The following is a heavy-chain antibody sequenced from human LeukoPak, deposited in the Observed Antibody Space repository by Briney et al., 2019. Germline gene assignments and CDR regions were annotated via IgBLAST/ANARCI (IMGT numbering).Heavy chain of an antibody. J-gene: IGHJ4*02. Sequence: PSGTLSLTCTVSGVSIGSTSFYWGWIRQPPGKGLEWIGTIYYSGSTYYSPSLRSRVTISVDTSKNQFSLNLNSVTAADTAVYYCARHTRWLAVRPFDSWGQGSLVTVSS. CDR3: ARHTRWLAVRPFDS. D-gene: IGHD6-19*01. CDR1: GVSIGSTSFY. CDR2: IYYSGST. V-gene: IGHV4-39*01.